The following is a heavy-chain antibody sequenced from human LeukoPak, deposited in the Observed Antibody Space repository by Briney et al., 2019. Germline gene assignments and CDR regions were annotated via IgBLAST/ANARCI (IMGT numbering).Heavy chain of an antibody. D-gene: IGHD5-18*01. CDR3: ARGGSWIQLWL. J-gene: IGHJ4*02. CDR2: INSDGSST. Sequence: PGGSLRLSCAASGFTFSSYWMHWVRQAPGKGLVWVSRINSDGSSTSYADSVKGRFTNSRDNARNTLYLQMNSLRAEDTAVYYCARGGSWIQLWLWGQGTLVTVSS. V-gene: IGHV3-74*01. CDR1: GFTFSSYW.